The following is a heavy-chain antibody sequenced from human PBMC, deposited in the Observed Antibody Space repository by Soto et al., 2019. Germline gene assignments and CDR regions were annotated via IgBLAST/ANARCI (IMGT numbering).Heavy chain of an antibody. D-gene: IGHD2-15*01. CDR2: INAGSGNT. J-gene: IGHJ4*02. CDR1: GYTFTGYP. CDR3: AREGNLQDKSNFDY. Sequence: QVQLVQSGAEVKKPGASVKFSCKASGYTFTGYPMHWVRQAPGQGLEWMGWINAGSGNTKHSQKFQGRVTITRDTSASTAHMELSSLRSEDAAVYYWAREGNLQDKSNFDYWGQGTLVTVSS. V-gene: IGHV1-3*01.